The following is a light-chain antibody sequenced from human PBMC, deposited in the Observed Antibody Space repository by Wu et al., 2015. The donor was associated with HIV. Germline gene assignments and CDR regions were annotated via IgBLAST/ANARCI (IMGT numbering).Light chain of an antibody. CDR1: RTLAV. J-gene: IGKJ4*01. V-gene: IGKV1-9*01. CDR3: QQLNSYPVT. CDR2: AAS. Sequence: RVHQHLAGPVRTLAVFSLVYSKNHGKAPNLLIYAASTLRSGVPSRISGSRSGTEFTLTISSLQPEDFATYYCQQLNSYPVTFGGGTKVEIK.